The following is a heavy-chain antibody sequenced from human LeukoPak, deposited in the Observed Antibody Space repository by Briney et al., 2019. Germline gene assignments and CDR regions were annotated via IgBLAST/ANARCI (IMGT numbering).Heavy chain of an antibody. CDR3: ARGLNRYFTTVTPLGDY. CDR1: GFTFRKYA. CDR2: ISYDGNNK. D-gene: IGHD4-17*01. J-gene: IGHJ4*02. Sequence: GGSLRLSCAASGFTFRKYAMSWVRQAPGKGLEWVAVISYDGNNKFYADSVKGRFTVSRDNSNNTLYLQMSSLRLDDTAIYYCARGLNRYFTTVTPLGDYWGQGILVTVSS. V-gene: IGHV3-30-3*01.